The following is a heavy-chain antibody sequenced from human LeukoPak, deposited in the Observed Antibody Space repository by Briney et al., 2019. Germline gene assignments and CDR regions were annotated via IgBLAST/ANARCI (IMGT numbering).Heavy chain of an antibody. CDR2: INPRIGDT. CDR3: ARGAWDYDGKDY. V-gene: IGHV1-2*06. D-gene: IGHD1-7*01. Sequence: ASVKFSCKASGYTFTGFYIHWVRQAPGQGLEWMGRINPRIGDTNSARTFQGRVTMTRDTSISTAYMDLNRLTSDDTAVYYCARGAWDYDGKDYWGQGTLVTVSS. J-gene: IGHJ4*02. CDR1: GYTFTGFY.